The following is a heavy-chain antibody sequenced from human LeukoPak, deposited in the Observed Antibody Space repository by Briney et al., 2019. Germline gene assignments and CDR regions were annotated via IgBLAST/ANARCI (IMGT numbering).Heavy chain of an antibody. J-gene: IGHJ4*02. CDR2: ISYDGSNK. CDR1: GFTFSSYG. V-gene: IGHV3-30*18. Sequence: GGSLRLSCAASGFTFSSYGMHWVRQAPGKGLEWVAVISYDGSNKYYADSVKGRFTISRDNSKNTLYLQMNSLRAEDTAVYYCAKEAVAGEDYFDYWGQGTLVTVSS. D-gene: IGHD6-19*01. CDR3: AKEAVAGEDYFDY.